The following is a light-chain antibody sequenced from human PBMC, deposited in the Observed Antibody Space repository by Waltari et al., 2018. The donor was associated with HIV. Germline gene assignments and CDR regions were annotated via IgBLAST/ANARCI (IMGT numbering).Light chain of an antibody. CDR3: NSYSSAYTVL. Sequence: QSALTQPASVSGSPGQSLRITCTGANRHIGFFDLVSWYQQHPGKAPQRIIYGVTSRPPGVSSRFTGSKSGNTASLTISGLQTDDEADYYCNSYSSAYTVLFGGGTKLTVL. CDR1: NRHIGFFDL. J-gene: IGLJ3*02. V-gene: IGLV2-14*01. CDR2: GVT.